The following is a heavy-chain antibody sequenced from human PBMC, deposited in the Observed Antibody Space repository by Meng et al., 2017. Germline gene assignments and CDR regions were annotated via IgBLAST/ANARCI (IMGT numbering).Heavy chain of an antibody. D-gene: IGHD3-22*01. CDR2: IYTSGST. V-gene: IGHV4-4*07. J-gene: IGHJ4*02. Sequence: SETLSLTCTVSGGSISSYYWSWIRQPAGKGLEWIGRIYTSGSTNYNPSLKSRVTMSVDTSKNQFSLKLSSVTAADTAVYYCARDPGYYDSSGYYYGLDYWGQGTLVTVSS. CDR3: ARDPGYYDSSGYYYGLDY. CDR1: GGSISSYY.